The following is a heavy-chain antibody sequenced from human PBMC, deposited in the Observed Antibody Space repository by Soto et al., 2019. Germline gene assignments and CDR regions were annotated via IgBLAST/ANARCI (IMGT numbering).Heavy chain of an antibody. Sequence: QVQLQQWGAGLLKPSETLSLTCAVYGGSFSGYYWSWIRQPPGKGLEWIGEINHSGSTNYNPSLKGGVTISVDTSKNQFSLKLSSVTAADTAVYYCARAAPRYCSGGSCYSGRDYWDQGTLVTVSS. V-gene: IGHV4-34*01. CDR2: INHSGST. CDR1: GGSFSGYY. J-gene: IGHJ4*02. D-gene: IGHD2-15*01. CDR3: ARAAPRYCSGGSCYSGRDY.